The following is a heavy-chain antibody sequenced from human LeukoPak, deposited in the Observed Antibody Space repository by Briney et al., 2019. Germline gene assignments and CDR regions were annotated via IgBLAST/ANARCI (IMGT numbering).Heavy chain of an antibody. J-gene: IGHJ3*02. CDR1: GYSFTSYW. Sequence: GESLKISCKGSGYSFTSYWIGWVRQMPGKGLEWMGIIYPGDSDTRYSPSFQGQVTISADKSISTAYLQWSSLKASDTAMYYCARRPGYCSGGSCYLDAFDIWGQGTMVTVSS. CDR2: IYPGDSDT. CDR3: ARRPGYCSGGSCYLDAFDI. V-gene: IGHV5-51*01. D-gene: IGHD2-15*01.